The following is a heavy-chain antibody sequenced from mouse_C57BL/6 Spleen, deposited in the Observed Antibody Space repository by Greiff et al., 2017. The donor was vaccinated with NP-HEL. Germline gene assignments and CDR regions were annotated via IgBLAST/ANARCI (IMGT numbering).Heavy chain of an antibody. CDR3: ARRYYGSSYHYAMDY. J-gene: IGHJ4*01. D-gene: IGHD1-1*01. Sequence: EVHLVESGGGLVQPGGSLKLSCAASGFTFSDYGMAWVRQAPRKGPEWVAFISNLAYSIHYADTVTGRFTISRENAKNTLYLDMSSLRSEDTAMYYCARRYYGSSYHYAMDYLGQGTSVTVSS. CDR2: ISNLAYSI. V-gene: IGHV5-15*04. CDR1: GFTFSDYG.